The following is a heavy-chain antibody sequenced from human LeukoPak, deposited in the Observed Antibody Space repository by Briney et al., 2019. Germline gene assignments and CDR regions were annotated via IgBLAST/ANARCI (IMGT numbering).Heavy chain of an antibody. D-gene: IGHD3-10*01. V-gene: IGHV3-48*03. J-gene: IGHJ6*02. Sequence: GGSLGLSCAASGSTFSSYEMNWVRQAPGKGLEWVSYISNSGSTIYYADSVKGRFAISRDNAKNSLYLQMNSLRAEDTAVYYCARVKGYYGSRSGMDVWGQGTTVTVSS. CDR2: ISNSGSTI. CDR1: GSTFSSYE. CDR3: ARVKGYYGSRSGMDV.